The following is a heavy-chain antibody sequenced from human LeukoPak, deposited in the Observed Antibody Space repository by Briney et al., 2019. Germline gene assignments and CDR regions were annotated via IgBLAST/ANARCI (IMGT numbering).Heavy chain of an antibody. Sequence: PGGSLRLSCAASGFSFGSYWLHWVRQAPGKGLVWVSHIKSDGSSTSYADSVKGRFTISRDNAKNTLYLQMNSLRAGDTAMYYCARGYTYGSIDYWGQGALVTVS. CDR2: IKSDGSST. V-gene: IGHV3-74*01. J-gene: IGHJ4*02. CDR3: ARGYTYGSIDY. D-gene: IGHD5-18*01. CDR1: GFSFGSYW.